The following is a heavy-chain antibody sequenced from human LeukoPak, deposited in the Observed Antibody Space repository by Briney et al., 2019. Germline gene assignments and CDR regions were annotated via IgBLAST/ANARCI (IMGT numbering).Heavy chain of an antibody. Sequence: SETLSLTCAVYGGSLSGFYWSWIRQSPGKGLEWIGEINQSGSTNYNPSLKSRVTISVDTSKNQFSLKLSSVTAADTAVYYCARNSGSYLYYYYYYMDVWGKGTTVTVSS. CDR3: ARNSGSYLYYYYYYMDV. D-gene: IGHD1-26*01. J-gene: IGHJ6*03. CDR1: GGSLSGFY. V-gene: IGHV4-34*01. CDR2: INQSGST.